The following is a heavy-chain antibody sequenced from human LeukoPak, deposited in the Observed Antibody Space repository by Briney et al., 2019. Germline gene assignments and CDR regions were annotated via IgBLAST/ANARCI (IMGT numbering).Heavy chain of an antibody. V-gene: IGHV4-59*01. Sequence: SETLSLTCTVSGGSISSYYWSWIRQPPGKGLEWIGYIYYSGSTNYNPSLMSRVTISVDTSKNQFSLKLSSVTAADTAVYYCARAVGYCSSTSCSASPYFDYWGQGTLVTVSS. J-gene: IGHJ4*02. D-gene: IGHD2-2*01. CDR1: GGSISSYY. CDR3: ARAVGYCSSTSCSASPYFDY. CDR2: IYYSGST.